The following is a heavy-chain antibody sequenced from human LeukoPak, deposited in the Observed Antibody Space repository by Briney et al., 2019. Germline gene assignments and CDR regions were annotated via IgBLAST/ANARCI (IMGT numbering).Heavy chain of an antibody. CDR1: GGTFSSYA. V-gene: IGHV1-69*05. CDR2: IIPIFGTA. J-gene: IGHJ3*02. CDR3: ARDHLGVGEAFDI. Sequence: SVKVSCKASGGTFSSYAISWVRQAPGQGLEWMGGIIPIFGTANYAQKFQGRVTMTTDTSTSTAYMELRSLRSDDTAVYYCARDHLGVGEAFDIWGQGTMVTVSS. D-gene: IGHD3-16*01.